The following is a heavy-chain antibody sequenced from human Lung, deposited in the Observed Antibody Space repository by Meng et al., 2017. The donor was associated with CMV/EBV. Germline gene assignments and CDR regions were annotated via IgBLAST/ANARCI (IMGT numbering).Heavy chain of an antibody. CDR1: GFTFSGYS. V-gene: IGHV3-21*01. Sequence: GGSXRLSCPASGFTFSGYSMSWVRQAPGEGMEWVSSITSTTYIDYADAVKGRFTISRDNVKNSLYLQMKSLRAEDTAGDSCARGSGQWIDDWFDPWGQGTMVTVSS. J-gene: IGHJ5*02. D-gene: IGHD3-3*01. CDR2: ITSTTYI. CDR3: ARGSGQWIDDWFDP.